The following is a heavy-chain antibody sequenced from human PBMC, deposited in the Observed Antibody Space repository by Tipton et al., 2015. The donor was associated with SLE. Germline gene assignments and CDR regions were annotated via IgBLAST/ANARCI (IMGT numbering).Heavy chain of an antibody. V-gene: IGHV4-4*07. J-gene: IGHJ6*02. CDR3: ARPTQLLWFGESRDPPDGMDV. CDR1: DGSISDYY. CDR2: IYASGST. D-gene: IGHD3-10*01. Sequence: TLSLTCTVSDGSISDYYWTWIRQPAGEGLEWIGRIYASGSTNYNPSLRSRAAMSVDTSKSHFSLKLSSVTAADTAVYYCARPTQLLWFGESRDPPDGMDVWGQGTTVTVSS.